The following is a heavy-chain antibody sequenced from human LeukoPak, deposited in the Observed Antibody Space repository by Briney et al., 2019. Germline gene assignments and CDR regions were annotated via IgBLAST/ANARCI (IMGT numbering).Heavy chain of an antibody. CDR2: IYYSGST. J-gene: IGHJ5*02. Sequence: PSETLSLTCTVSGGSISSYYWSWIRQPPGKGLEWIGYIYYSGSTNYNPSLKSRVTISVDTSKNQFSLKLSSVTAADTAVYYCAREVDYGGNSGWFDPWGQGTLVTVSS. CDR3: AREVDYGGNSGWFDP. D-gene: IGHD4-23*01. V-gene: IGHV4-59*01. CDR1: GGSISSYY.